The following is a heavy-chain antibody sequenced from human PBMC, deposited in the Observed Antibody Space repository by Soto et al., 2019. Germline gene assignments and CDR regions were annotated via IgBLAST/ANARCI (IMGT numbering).Heavy chain of an antibody. CDR3: AREERKGYYYYYGMDV. CDR2: IYYSGST. Sequence: SETLSLTCTVSGGSISSYYWSWIRQPPGKGLEWIGYIYYSGSTNYSPSLKSRVTISVDTSKNQFSLKLSSVTAADTAVYYCAREERKGYYYYYGMDVWGQGTTVTVSS. CDR1: GGSISSYY. V-gene: IGHV4-59*01. J-gene: IGHJ6*02.